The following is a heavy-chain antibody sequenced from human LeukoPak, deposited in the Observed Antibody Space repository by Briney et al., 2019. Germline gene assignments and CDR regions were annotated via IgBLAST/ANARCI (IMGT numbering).Heavy chain of an antibody. Sequence: ASVKVSCKASGYTFTGYYMHWVRQATGQGLEWMGWMNPNSGNTGYAQKFQGRVTITRNTSISTAYMELSSLRSEDTAVYYCARGALYCSSTSCYGQEFDYWGQGTLVTVSS. CDR1: GYTFTGYY. J-gene: IGHJ4*02. CDR2: MNPNSGNT. D-gene: IGHD2-2*01. V-gene: IGHV1-8*03. CDR3: ARGALYCSSTSCYGQEFDY.